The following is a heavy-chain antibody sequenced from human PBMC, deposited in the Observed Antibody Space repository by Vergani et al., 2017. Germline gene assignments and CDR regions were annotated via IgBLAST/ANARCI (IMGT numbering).Heavy chain of an antibody. Sequence: QLQLQESGPGLVKPSETLSLTCTVSGGSISSSRYYWGWIRQPPGKGLEWIGSIYYSGSTYYNPSLKSRVTISVDTSKNQFSLKLSSVTAADTAVYYCARKDYYGSGTFDYWGQGTLVTVSS. CDR1: GGSISSSRYY. J-gene: IGHJ4*02. CDR3: ARKDYYGSGTFDY. V-gene: IGHV4-39*01. D-gene: IGHD3-10*01. CDR2: IYYSGST.